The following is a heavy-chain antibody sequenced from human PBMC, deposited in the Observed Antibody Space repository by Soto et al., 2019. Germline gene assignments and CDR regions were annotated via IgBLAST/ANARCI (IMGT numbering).Heavy chain of an antibody. D-gene: IGHD3-10*01. CDR1: GFSFSTSP. Sequence: ESGGGLVLPGGSLRLSCAASGFSFSTSPMTWVRQAPGKGLEWLSAISSNSAGTYYADTVQGRFTISRDNSMNTLYLQLTYLRADDTALYYCARNIPFGSGSYLQNWGQGTLVTVSS. CDR3: ARNIPFGSGSYLQN. J-gene: IGHJ1*01. CDR2: ISSNSAGT. V-gene: IGHV3-23*01.